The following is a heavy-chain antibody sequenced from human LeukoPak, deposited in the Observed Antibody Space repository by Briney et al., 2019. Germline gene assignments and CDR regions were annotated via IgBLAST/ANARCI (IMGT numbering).Heavy chain of an antibody. J-gene: IGHJ6*03. CDR1: GGSLSSYY. Sequence: SETLSLTCTVSGGSLSSYYWSWIRQPPGKGLEWIGYIYYSGSTNYNPSLKRRVTISVDTSKNQFSLKLSSVTAADTAVYYCARNIYGDYYYYYYMDVWGKGTTVTVSS. CDR2: IYYSGST. CDR3: ARNIYGDYYYYYYMDV. V-gene: IGHV4-59*01. D-gene: IGHD4-17*01.